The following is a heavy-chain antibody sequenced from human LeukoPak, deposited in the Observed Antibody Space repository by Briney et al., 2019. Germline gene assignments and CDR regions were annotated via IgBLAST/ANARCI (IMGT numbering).Heavy chain of an antibody. Sequence: PSETLSLTCTVSGDSIRSYYWSWIRKPPGKGLEWIGYIYYSGSANYNPSLKSRVTISVDTSKNQFSLKLSSVTAADTAVYYCARKRVGMDVWGQGTAVTVSS. CDR3: ARKRVGMDV. CDR2: IYYSGSA. J-gene: IGHJ6*02. D-gene: IGHD3-3*01. V-gene: IGHV4-59*01. CDR1: GDSIRSYY.